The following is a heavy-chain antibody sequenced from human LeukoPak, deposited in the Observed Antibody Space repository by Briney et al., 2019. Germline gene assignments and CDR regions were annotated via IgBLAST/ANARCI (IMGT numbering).Heavy chain of an antibody. V-gene: IGHV1-46*01. Sequence: ASVKVSCKASGYTFTSYYMHWVRQAPGQGLEWMGIINRSGGSTSYAQKFQGRVTMTRDTSTSTVYMELSSLRSEDTAVYYCARVTAEGNYYDSSDRGFDYWGQGTLVTVSS. CDR3: ARVTAEGNYYDSSDRGFDY. CDR2: INRSGGST. CDR1: GYTFTSYY. D-gene: IGHD3-22*01. J-gene: IGHJ4*02.